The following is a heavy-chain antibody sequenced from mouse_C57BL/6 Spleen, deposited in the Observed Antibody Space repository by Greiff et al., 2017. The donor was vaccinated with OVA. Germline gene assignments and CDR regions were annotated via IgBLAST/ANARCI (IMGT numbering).Heavy chain of an antibody. J-gene: IGHJ2*01. Sequence: VQLQQPGAELVKPGASVKLSCKASGYTFTSYWMQWVKQRPGQGLEWIGEIDPSDSYTNYNQKFKGKATLTVDTSSSTAYMQLSSLTSEDSAVYYCARPLTTGVFDDWGQGTTLTVSS. D-gene: IGHD1-1*01. CDR2: IDPSDSYT. CDR1: GYTFTSYW. CDR3: ARPLTTGVFDD. V-gene: IGHV1-50*01.